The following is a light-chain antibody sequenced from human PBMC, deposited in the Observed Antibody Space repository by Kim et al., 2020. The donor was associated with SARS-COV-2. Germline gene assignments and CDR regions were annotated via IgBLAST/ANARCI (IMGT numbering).Light chain of an antibody. V-gene: IGKV3-11*01. J-gene: IGKJ1*01. CDR3: QQRINLPPTST. CDR1: QSLSSY. CDR2: DAS. Sequence: EIVLTQSPVTLSLSPGERATLSCRASQSLSSYLAWYQQKPSQAPRLLIYDASNRATGIPARFSGSGSGTDFTLTISSLEPEDFTVYYCQQRINLPPTSTFGQETKVDIK.